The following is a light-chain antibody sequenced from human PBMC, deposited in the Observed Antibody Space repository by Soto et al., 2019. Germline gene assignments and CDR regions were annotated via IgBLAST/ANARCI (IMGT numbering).Light chain of an antibody. CDR3: QQYGSSPWT. CDR2: GAS. CDR1: QSVSSSY. J-gene: IGKJ1*01. Sequence: EIVLTQSPGTLSLSPGEGATLSCRASQSVSSSYLAWYQQKPGQAPRLLIYGASSRATGIPDRFSGSGSGTDFTLTISRLEPEDFAVYYCQQYGSSPWTFGQGSMVDVK. V-gene: IGKV3-20*01.